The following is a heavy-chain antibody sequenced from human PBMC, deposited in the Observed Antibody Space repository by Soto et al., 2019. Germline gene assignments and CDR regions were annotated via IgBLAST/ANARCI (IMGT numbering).Heavy chain of an antibody. CDR3: AKHLWFGESVFDP. Sequence: PGGSLRLSCAASGFTFSSYGMSWVRQAPRKGLEWVSTIRGSADSANYADYVKCRFTISRDNSKNMLYLQMNSLRADDTAVYYCAKHLWFGESVFDPWGQGTLVTVSS. V-gene: IGHV3-23*01. CDR1: GFTFSSYG. D-gene: IGHD3-10*01. J-gene: IGHJ5*02. CDR2: IRGSADSA.